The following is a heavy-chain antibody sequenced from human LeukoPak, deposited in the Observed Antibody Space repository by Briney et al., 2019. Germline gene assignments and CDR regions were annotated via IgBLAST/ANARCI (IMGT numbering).Heavy chain of an antibody. CDR3: AREYHSSGSYTFDN. J-gene: IGHJ4*02. Sequence: ASVKVSCKASGYTFTGYYVYWVRQAPGQGLEWMGWINPNSGGTNYARKFQGRVTMTRDTSISTAYMELSRLRSDDTAVYYCAREYHSSGSYTFDNWGQGTLVTVSS. CDR1: GYTFTGYY. CDR2: INPNSGGT. D-gene: IGHD3-22*01. V-gene: IGHV1-2*02.